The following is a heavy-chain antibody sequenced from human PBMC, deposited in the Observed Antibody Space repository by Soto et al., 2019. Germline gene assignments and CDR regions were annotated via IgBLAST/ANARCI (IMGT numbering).Heavy chain of an antibody. CDR2: IYSNGDT. J-gene: IGHJ4*02. V-gene: IGHV3-53*02. Sequence: EVQLVETGGGLIQPGGSLRLSCAASGFSVGSNYMTWVRQSPGKGLEWVSLIYSNGDTDYADSVKGRFSISRDNFKNTLYLQMNNPRAEDTAVYNCARKSDSSPVPEADGVWGRGTLVTVSS. CDR1: GFSVGSNY. CDR3: ARKSDSSPVPEADGV. D-gene: IGHD2-8*01.